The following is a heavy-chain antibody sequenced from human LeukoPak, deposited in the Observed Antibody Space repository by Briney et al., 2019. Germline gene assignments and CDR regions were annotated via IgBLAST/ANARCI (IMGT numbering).Heavy chain of an antibody. D-gene: IGHD3-3*01. CDR1: GFNFRNYA. CDR2: ISAGATRT. Sequence: GGSLRLSCAASGFNFRNYAMAWVRQAPGKGLEWVSGISAGATRTYYAASVRGRFTTSRDNSQNTLYLHMNSLRAEDTAVYYCAKYAVREIFFGDYWGQGTLVTVSS. V-gene: IGHV3-23*01. CDR3: AKYAVREIFFGDY. J-gene: IGHJ4*02.